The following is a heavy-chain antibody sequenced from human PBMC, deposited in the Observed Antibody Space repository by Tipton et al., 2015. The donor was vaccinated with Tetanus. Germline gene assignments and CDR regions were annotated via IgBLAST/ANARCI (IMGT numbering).Heavy chain of an antibody. CDR2: LWFDGGDE. J-gene: IGHJ6*02. D-gene: IGHD2-15*01. CDR3: ARELDWSGCGCYSYGLDV. CDR1: GFTFRSYG. V-gene: IGHV3-33*01. Sequence: RSLRLSCAASGFTFRSYGMHWVRQAPGKGLEWVAVLWFDGGDEYYADSVKGRFTISRDNSKNTVYLQMNSLRAEDTAVYYCARELDWSGCGCYSYGLDVWGQGTTVTVSS.